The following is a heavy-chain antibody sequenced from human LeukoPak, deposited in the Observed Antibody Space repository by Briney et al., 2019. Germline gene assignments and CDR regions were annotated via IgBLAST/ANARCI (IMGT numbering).Heavy chain of an antibody. J-gene: IGHJ4*02. D-gene: IGHD7-27*01. CDR2: ISSSSGYI. CDR3: ARGGRNWGTGTDY. V-gene: IGHV3-21*01. CDR1: GFTFSSYS. Sequence: GGSLRLSCAASGFTFSSYSMNWVRQAPGKGLEWVSSISSSSGYIYYTESVKGRFTISRDNAKKLMYLQMNSLRAEDTAVYYCARGGRNWGTGTDYWGQGTLVTVSS.